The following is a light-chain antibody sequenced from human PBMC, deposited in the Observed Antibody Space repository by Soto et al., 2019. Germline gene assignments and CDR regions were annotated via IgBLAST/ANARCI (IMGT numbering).Light chain of an antibody. CDR2: GAS. Sequence: ETVMTQSPATLSVSPGQGATLSCRASQRVGGDLAWYQQKPGQAPRLLIYGASARATAIPGRFSGSGSGTEITLTISSLQSEDSAVYYCQQYNNWPLTFGGGTKVEIK. J-gene: IGKJ4*01. CDR1: QRVGGD. CDR3: QQYNNWPLT. V-gene: IGKV3-15*01.